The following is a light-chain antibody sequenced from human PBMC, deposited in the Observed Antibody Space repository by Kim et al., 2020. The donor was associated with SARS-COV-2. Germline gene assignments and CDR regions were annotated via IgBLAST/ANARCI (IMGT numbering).Light chain of an antibody. CDR3: SSYTSSSTLNV. V-gene: IGLV2-14*03. CDR2: DVS. CDR1: SSDVGGYNY. J-gene: IGLJ1*01. Sequence: QSITISFTGTSSDVGGYNYVSWYQQHPGKAPKLMIYDVSNRPSGVSNRFSGSKSGNTASLTISGLQAEDEADYYCSSYTSSSTLNVFGTGTKVTVL.